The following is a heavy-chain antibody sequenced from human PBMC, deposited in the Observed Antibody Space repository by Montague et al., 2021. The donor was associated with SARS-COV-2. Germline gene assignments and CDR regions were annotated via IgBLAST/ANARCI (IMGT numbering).Heavy chain of an antibody. J-gene: IGHJ4*02. V-gene: IGHV4-39*01. CDR1: GGPISGSSDY. Sequence: SETLSLTCTVTGGPISGSSDYWGWSRQSPGKGLEWIASVDYSGNTYYRPSLKSRLTISVDTSKNQFSLKLNSVTAADTALYYCARREYSYGWGDWGQGTLVTVSS. D-gene: IGHD5-18*01. CDR2: VDYSGNT. CDR3: ARREYSYGWGD.